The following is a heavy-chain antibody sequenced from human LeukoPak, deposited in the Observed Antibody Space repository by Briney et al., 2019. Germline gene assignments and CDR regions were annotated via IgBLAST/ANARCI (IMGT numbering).Heavy chain of an antibody. V-gene: IGHV3-23*01. CDR3: AKWGDYDVLTGYYVSDH. Sequence: PGGSLRLSCAASGFTFSNYAMSWVRPAPGKGLEWVSAITGSGGNTYYADSVKGRFTISRDNSKNTVFLQMNSLRAEDTAVYYCAKWGDYDVLTGYYVSDHWGQGTLVTVSS. D-gene: IGHD3-9*01. CDR2: ITGSGGNT. CDR1: GFTFSNYA. J-gene: IGHJ5*02.